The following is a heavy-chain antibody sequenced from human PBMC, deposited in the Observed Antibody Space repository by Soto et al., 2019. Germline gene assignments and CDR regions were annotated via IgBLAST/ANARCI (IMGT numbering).Heavy chain of an antibody. D-gene: IGHD3-3*01. J-gene: IGHJ4*02. CDR3: ARQSNYDFSLDY. CDR1: DGSFSTYY. V-gene: IGHV4-34*09. CDR2: INRSGNI. Sequence: SETLSLTCAVYDGSFSTYYWGWIRQPPGKGLEWIGEINRSGNINQNPSLKSRVTISVDTSKNQFSLKLSSVTVADTAVYYCARQSNYDFSLDYWGQGTLVTVSS.